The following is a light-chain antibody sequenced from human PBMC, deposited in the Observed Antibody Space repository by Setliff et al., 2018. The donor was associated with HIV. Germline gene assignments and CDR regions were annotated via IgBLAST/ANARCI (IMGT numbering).Light chain of an antibody. CDR1: SSDVNGYNY. J-gene: IGLJ1*01. V-gene: IGLV2-14*01. CDR3: SSYTSSSTPYV. Sequence: QSALTQSASVSGSPGQSITISCTGTSSDVNGYNYVSWYQQHPGKAPKLMIYEVSNRPSGISNRFSGSESGNTASLTISGLQAEDEADYYCSSYTSSSTPYVFGTGTKVTVL. CDR2: EVS.